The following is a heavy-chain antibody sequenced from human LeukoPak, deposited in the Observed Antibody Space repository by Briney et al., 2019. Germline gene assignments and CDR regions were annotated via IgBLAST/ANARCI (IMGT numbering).Heavy chain of an antibody. V-gene: IGHV3-66*01. J-gene: IGHJ4*02. CDR2: IYSGGST. CDR3: ARDRFLEWLFSPLDY. D-gene: IGHD3-3*01. CDR1: GFTVSSNY. Sequence: PGGSLRLSCAASGFTVSSNYMSWVRQAPGKGLEWVSVIYSGGSTYYADSVKGRFTISRDNSKNTLYLQMNSLRAEDTAVYYCARDRFLEWLFSPLDYWGQGTLVTVSS.